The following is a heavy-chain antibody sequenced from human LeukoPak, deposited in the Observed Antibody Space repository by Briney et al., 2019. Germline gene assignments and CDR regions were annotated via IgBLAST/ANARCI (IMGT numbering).Heavy chain of an antibody. CDR3: AKSYSPSVYYYYGMDV. CDR2: ISYDGSNK. Sequence: GGSLRLSCAASGFTFSSYGMQRVRQAPGKGLEWVAVISYDGSNKYYADSVKGRFPLFREKSKHTLHLEMKSRRAEDTAVYYCAKSYSPSVYYYYGMDVWGQGTTVTVSS. D-gene: IGHD5-18*01. CDR1: GFTFSSYG. V-gene: IGHV3-30*18. J-gene: IGHJ6*02.